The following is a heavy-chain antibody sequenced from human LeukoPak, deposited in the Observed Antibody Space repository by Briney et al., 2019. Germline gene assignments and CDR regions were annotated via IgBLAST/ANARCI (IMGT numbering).Heavy chain of an antibody. CDR2: IYSGGST. V-gene: IGHV3-53*01. CDR3: ARTQYDAFVS. J-gene: IGHJ3*02. Sequence: AGSLRISCAASGFTVSSNYMSWVRQAPGKGLEWISFIYSGGSTYYADSVKGRFTISRDNSKNTLYLQMNSLRAEDTAVYYCARTQYDAFVSGGQGTMVTVSS. D-gene: IGHD4-11*01. CDR1: GFTVSSNY.